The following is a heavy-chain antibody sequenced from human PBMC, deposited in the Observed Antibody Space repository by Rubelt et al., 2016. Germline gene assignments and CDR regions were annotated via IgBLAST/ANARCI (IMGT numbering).Heavy chain of an antibody. J-gene: IGHJ4*02. D-gene: IGHD6-13*01. CDR2: IWYDGSNK. V-gene: IGHV3-33*01. Sequence: SYGMHWVRQAPGKGLEWVAVIWYDGSNKYYADSVKGRFTISRDNSKNTLYLQMISLRAEDTAVYYCARDLYSTSWYPASFDSWGQGTLVTVSS. CDR3: ARDLYSTSWYPASFDS. CDR1: SYG.